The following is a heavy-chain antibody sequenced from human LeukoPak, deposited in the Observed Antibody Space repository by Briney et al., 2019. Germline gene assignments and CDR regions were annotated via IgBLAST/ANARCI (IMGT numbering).Heavy chain of an antibody. CDR2: INPSGGST. Sequence: ASVKVSCKASGYTFTSYYMHWVRQAPGQGLEWMGIINPSGGSTSYAQKFQGRVTMTRDTSITTAYMELSSLRSDDTAVYYCASWDWNPNYYFDYWGQGTLVTVSS. CDR3: ASWDWNPNYYFDY. V-gene: IGHV1-46*01. J-gene: IGHJ4*02. CDR1: GYTFTSYY. D-gene: IGHD1-1*01.